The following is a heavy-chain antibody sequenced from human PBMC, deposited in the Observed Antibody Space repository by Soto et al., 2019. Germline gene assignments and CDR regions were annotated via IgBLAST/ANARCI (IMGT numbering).Heavy chain of an antibody. CDR3: SGSPDRSRISETTLGS. J-gene: IGHJ5*01. CDR2: MNGDGSST. V-gene: IGHV3-74*01. D-gene: IGHD1-7*01. Sequence: GGSLRLCCAASGLTFCSHGMPWVCQAPGKGLVWVSRMNGDGSSTSYADSVKGRCTISRDNAKNMLYLQVNSLRADDTAVYYCSGSPDRSRISETTLGSWGQGTMVTVSS. CDR1: GLTFCSHG.